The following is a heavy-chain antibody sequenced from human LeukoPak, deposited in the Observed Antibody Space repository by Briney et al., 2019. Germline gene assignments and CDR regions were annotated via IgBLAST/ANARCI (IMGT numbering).Heavy chain of an antibody. Sequence: GGSLRLSCGASGLTLSQYYMRCTRRSPREGLEWGTYISSSGSTIYYAKSEKGPLNISRANAKNSLYMQMNRQRAEVTAVYYCAKYVSSGWYGAYFNYWGQGTLVTVSS. V-gene: IGHV3-11*04. CDR2: ISSSGSTI. D-gene: IGHD6-19*01. J-gene: IGHJ4*02. CDR1: GLTLSQYY. CDR3: AKYVSSGWYGAYFNY.